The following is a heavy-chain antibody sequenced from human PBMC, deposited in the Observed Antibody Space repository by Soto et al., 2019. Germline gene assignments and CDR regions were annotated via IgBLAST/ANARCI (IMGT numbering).Heavy chain of an antibody. D-gene: IGHD2-15*01. J-gene: IGHJ4*02. V-gene: IGHV1-8*01. CDR2: MNPDSGHA. CDR1: GYTFTNSD. Sequence: ASVKVSCKASGYTFTNSDINWVRQAPRQGLEWMGWMNPDSGHAAYAQKFQGRVTLTTSTSTSTVYMEMRSLGSEDMAVYYCARRPHCSGGICYYGLDNWGQGTLVTVSS. CDR3: ARRPHCSGGICYYGLDN.